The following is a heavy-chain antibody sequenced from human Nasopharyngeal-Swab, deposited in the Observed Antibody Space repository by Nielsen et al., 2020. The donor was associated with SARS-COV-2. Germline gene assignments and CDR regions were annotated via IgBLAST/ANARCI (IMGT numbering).Heavy chain of an antibody. D-gene: IGHD2-21*02. CDR3: ARTYNSDWTGWFDP. Sequence: SETLSLTCAVYGGSFNGYYWSWIRQPPGKGLEWLGYIYHTGATKYNPSLRSRVSISADTSKNQFSLKLNSLTAADTAIYYCARTYNSDWTGWFDPWGQGTLVTVSS. J-gene: IGHJ5*02. CDR2: IYHTGAT. V-gene: IGHV4-59*13. CDR1: GGSFNGYY.